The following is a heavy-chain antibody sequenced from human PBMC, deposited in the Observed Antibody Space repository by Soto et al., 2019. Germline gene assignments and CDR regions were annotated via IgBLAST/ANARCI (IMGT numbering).Heavy chain of an antibody. Sequence: PGESLKISCKGSEYSFTSYWISWVRQMPGKGLEWMGRIDPSDSYTNYSPSFQGHVTISADKSFSTAYLQWSSLKASDTAMYYCARQNYYGSGSFYEDYWGQGTLVTVSS. CDR2: IDPSDSYT. CDR1: EYSFTSYW. D-gene: IGHD3-10*01. V-gene: IGHV5-10-1*01. CDR3: ARQNYYGSGSFYEDY. J-gene: IGHJ4*02.